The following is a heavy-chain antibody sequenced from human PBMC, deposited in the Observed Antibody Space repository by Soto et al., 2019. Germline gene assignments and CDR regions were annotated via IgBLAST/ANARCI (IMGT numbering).Heavy chain of an antibody. CDR3: EGGQGRIFAY. CDR2: IYYSGST. J-gene: IGHJ4*02. Sequence: SETLSLTCTVSGGSISSSSYYWGWIRQPPGKGLEWIGSIYYSGSTYYNPSLKSRVTISVDTSKNQFSLKLSSVTAADTAVYYCEGGQGRIFAYWAQGTLVTGSS. D-gene: IGHD2-15*01. CDR1: GGSISSSSYY. V-gene: IGHV4-39*07.